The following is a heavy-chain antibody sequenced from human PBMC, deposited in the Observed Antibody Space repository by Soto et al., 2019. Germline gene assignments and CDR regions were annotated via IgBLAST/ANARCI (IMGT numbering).Heavy chain of an antibody. CDR3: ARVGQGRYYFDY. Sequence: GGSLRLSCAAPGFTFSSYAMSWVRQAPGKGLEGVSGISSDGASTCYADSVKGRFTISRDNAKNTLYLQMNSLRAEDTAVYYCARVGQGRYYFDYWGQGTLVTVSS. CDR2: ISSDGAST. J-gene: IGHJ4*02. V-gene: IGHV3-23*01. CDR1: GFTFSSYA.